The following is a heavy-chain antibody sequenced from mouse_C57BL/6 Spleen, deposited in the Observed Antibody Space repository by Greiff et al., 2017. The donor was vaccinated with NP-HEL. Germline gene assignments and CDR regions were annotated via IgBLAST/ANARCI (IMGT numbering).Heavy chain of an antibody. Sequence: VKLQESGPELVKPGASVKISCKASGYAFSSSWMNWVKQRPGKGLEWIGRIYPGDGDTNYNGKFKGKATLTADKSSSTAYMQLSSLTSEDSAVYFCAREVLWLLRDYAMDYWGQGTSVTVSS. CDR1: GYAFSSSW. V-gene: IGHV1-82*01. CDR2: IYPGDGDT. J-gene: IGHJ4*01. D-gene: IGHD2-3*01. CDR3: AREVLWLLRDYAMDY.